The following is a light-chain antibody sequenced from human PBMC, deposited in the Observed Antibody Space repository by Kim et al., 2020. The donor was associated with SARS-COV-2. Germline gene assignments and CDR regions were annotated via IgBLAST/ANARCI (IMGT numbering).Light chain of an antibody. J-gene: IGLJ3*02. CDR3: QTWGTGIWV. CDR2: LNSDGSH. V-gene: IGLV4-69*01. Sequence: ASVKLNCTVSSGHSSDAIAWHQQQPEKGPRYLMKLNSDGSHSKGDGIPDRFSGSSSGAERYLTISSLQSEDEADYYCQTWGTGIWVFGGGTQLTVL. CDR1: SGHSSDA.